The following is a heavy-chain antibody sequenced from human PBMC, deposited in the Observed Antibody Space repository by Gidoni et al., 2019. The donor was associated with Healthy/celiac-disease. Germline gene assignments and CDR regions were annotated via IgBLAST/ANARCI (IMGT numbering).Heavy chain of an antibody. CDR2: SSGSGGST. Sequence: EVQLLESGGGLVQPGGSLQPSCPASPFPFRSYAMRWVRQAPGKGLEWVSASSGSGGSTYYADSVKGRFTISRDDSKNTLYLQMNSLRAEDTAVYYCAKVGRGSSTSRGFDPWGQGTLVTVSS. J-gene: IGHJ5*02. D-gene: IGHD2-2*01. CDR1: PFPFRSYA. CDR3: AKVGRGSSTSRGFDP. V-gene: IGHV3-23*01.